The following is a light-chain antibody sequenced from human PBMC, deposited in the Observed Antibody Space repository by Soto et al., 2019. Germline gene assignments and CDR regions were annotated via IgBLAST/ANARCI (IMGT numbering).Light chain of an antibody. CDR2: EVN. Sequence: QSVLTQPASVSGSPGQSITISCTGTSSDIGNYNYVSWYQQHPGKAPKLIIYEVNNRPSGVSNRFSDSKSDNTASLTISGLQAEDEADYYCSSYTTVNTLVSFGTGTKVTVL. CDR1: SSDIGNYNY. CDR3: SSYTTVNTLVS. J-gene: IGLJ1*01. V-gene: IGLV2-14*01.